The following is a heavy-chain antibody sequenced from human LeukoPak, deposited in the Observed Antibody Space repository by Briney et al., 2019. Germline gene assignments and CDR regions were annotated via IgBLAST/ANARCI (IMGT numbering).Heavy chain of an antibody. CDR3: ARDCTNGVCYHDFDY. CDR1: GFTFSSYS. CDR2: ISSSSSTI. J-gene: IGHJ4*02. D-gene: IGHD2-8*01. Sequence: GGSLRLSCAASGFTFSSYSINWVRQAPGKGLEWVSYISSSSSTIYYADSVKGRFTISRDNAKNSLYLQMNSLRAEDTAVYYCARDCTNGVCYHDFDYWGQGTLVTVSS. V-gene: IGHV3-48*01.